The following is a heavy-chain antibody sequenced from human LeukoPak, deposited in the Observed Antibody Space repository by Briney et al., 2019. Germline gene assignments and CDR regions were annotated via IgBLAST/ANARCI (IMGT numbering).Heavy chain of an antibody. CDR3: AKGVWTDYTITHFDY. CDR2: ISGSGGST. J-gene: IGHJ4*02. V-gene: IGHV3-23*01. D-gene: IGHD3/OR15-3a*01. CDR1: GFTFSSYA. Sequence: PGGSLRLSCAASGFTFSSYAMSWVRQAPGKGLEWVSAISGSGGSTYYADSVKGRFTISRDNSKNTLYLQMNSLRAEDTAVYFCAKGVWTDYTITHFDYWGQGTLVTVSS.